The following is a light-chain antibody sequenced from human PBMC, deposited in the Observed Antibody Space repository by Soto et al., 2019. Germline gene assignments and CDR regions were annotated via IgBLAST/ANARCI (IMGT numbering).Light chain of an antibody. J-gene: IGKJ5*01. V-gene: IGKV1-39*01. CDR2: AAS. Sequence: DMQRTQSPSSLSASKEDRVIITCRASQSISNHLHWYQQKPGKAPKLLIFAASSLQSGVPSRFSGSRSGPDFTLTISSLQPEDFATYYCQQYHTSSITFGQGTLLEVK. CDR3: QQYHTSSIT. CDR1: QSISNH.